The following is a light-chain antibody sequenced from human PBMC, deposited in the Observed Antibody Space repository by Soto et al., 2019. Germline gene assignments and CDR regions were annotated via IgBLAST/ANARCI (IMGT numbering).Light chain of an antibody. Sequence: DIQMTQSPSSLSPTVGDRVTITCRASQDISNYLAWHQQKPGKVPKLLIYAASTLQPGVPSRFSGSGSGTDFTLTISSLQPEDVATYYCQKYNGAPPETFGPGTKVAIK. CDR1: QDISNY. CDR3: QKYNGAPPET. J-gene: IGKJ3*01. V-gene: IGKV1-27*01. CDR2: AAS.